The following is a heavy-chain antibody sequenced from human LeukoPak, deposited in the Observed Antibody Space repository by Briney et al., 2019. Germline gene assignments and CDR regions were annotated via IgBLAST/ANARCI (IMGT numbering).Heavy chain of an antibody. J-gene: IGHJ3*02. Sequence: SETLSLTCTVSGDSTSSSSYYWGWTRQPPGKGLEWIGSIYYSGGTYYNPSLKSRVTISVDTSKNYFFLKLTSVTAADTAVYFCARLKYSSGWAGAFDIWGQGTMVTVSS. CDR1: GDSTSSSSYY. D-gene: IGHD6-19*01. CDR2: IYYSGGT. CDR3: ARLKYSSGWAGAFDI. V-gene: IGHV4-39*02.